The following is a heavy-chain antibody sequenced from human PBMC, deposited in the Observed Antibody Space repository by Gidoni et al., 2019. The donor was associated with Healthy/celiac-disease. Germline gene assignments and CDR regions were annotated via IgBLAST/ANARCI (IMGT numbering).Heavy chain of an antibody. Sequence: EVQLVESGGGLVQPGGSLKLSCAASGFTFSGSAMHWVRQASGKGLEWVGRSRSKANSYATAYAASVKGRFTISRDDSKNTAYLQMNSLKTEDTAVYYCTRLATYYDSSGPRDYWGQGTLVTVSS. CDR3: TRLATYYDSSGPRDY. V-gene: IGHV3-73*02. J-gene: IGHJ4*02. CDR1: GFTFSGSA. D-gene: IGHD3-22*01. CDR2: SRSKANSYAT.